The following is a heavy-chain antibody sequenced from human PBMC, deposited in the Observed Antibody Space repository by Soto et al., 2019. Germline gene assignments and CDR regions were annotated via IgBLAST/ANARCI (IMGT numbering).Heavy chain of an antibody. D-gene: IGHD5-18*01. J-gene: IGHJ3*01. CDR1: GFTFSSYG. V-gene: IGHV3-33*03. CDR3: ARRSGYSDAFDL. Sequence: GGSLRLSCAASGFTFSSYGMHWVRQAPGKGLEWVAVIWYDLSHKYYGDSVKGRFAISRDTSKNTVYLQMSSLRAEDTAVYFCARRSGYSDAFDLWGQGTKVTVSS. CDR2: IWYDLSHK.